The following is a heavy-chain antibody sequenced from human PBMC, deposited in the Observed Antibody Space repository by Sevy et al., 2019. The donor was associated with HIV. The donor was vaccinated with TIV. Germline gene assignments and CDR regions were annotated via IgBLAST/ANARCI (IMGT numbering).Heavy chain of an antibody. J-gene: IGHJ4*02. Sequence: GGSLRLSCSASGFTFSGYAMSWVRQAPGKGLEWVSTVSNRGDDTYYADSVKGRFTISRDNSKDTLYLHLNSLRGDDTAVYFFARREDYDAIGGTGTFDYWGQGTLVTVSS. CDR3: ARREDYDAIGGTGTFDY. D-gene: IGHD3-22*01. CDR2: VSNRGDDT. CDR1: GFTFSGYA. V-gene: IGHV3-23*01.